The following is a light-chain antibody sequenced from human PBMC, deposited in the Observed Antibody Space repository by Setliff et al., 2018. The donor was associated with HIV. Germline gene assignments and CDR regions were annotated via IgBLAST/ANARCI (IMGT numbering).Light chain of an antibody. CDR2: DVS. CDR3: TTYAGSVQGVV. J-gene: IGLJ2*01. CDR1: SSDIGAYNY. Sequence: QSVLTQPASVSGSPGQSITISCTGTSSDIGAYNYVSWYQHYPGKAPKLIIYDVSDRPSGISNRFSGSKSGYTASLTVSGLQAEDEADYYCTTYAGSVQGVVFGGGTKVTVL. V-gene: IGLV2-14*01.